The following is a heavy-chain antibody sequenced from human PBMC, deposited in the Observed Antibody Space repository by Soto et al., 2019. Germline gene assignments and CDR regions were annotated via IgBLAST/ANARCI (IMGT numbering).Heavy chain of an antibody. Sequence: GASVKVSCKASGGTFSSYTISWVRQAPGQGLEWMGRIIPILGIANYAQKFQGRVTITADKSTSTAYMELSSLRSEDTAVYYCARDEGTTGTTAFYWGQGTLVTVSS. V-gene: IGHV1-69*04. J-gene: IGHJ4*02. CDR2: IIPILGIA. CDR3: ARDEGTTGTTAFY. D-gene: IGHD1-1*01. CDR1: GGTFSSYT.